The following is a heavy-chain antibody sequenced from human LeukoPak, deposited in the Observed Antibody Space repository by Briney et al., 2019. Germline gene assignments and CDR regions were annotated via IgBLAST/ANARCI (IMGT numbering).Heavy chain of an antibody. Sequence: TSETLSLTCTVSGGSISSSSYYWGWIRQPPGKGLEWIGSIYYSGSTYYNPSLKSRVTISVDTSKNQLSLKLSSVTAADTAVYYCARSEESIAVAGTFDYWGQGTLVTVSS. V-gene: IGHV4-39*01. J-gene: IGHJ4*02. CDR2: IYYSGST. CDR1: GGSISSSSYY. D-gene: IGHD6-19*01. CDR3: ARSEESIAVAGTFDY.